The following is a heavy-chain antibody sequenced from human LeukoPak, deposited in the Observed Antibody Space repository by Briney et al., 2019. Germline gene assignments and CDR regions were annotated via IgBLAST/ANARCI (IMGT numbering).Heavy chain of an antibody. J-gene: IGHJ4*02. D-gene: IGHD2-2*01. CDR2: IKQDGSEK. CDR1: GFTFSSYW. V-gene: IGHV3-7*03. Sequence: GGSLRLSCAASGFTFSSYWMSWVRQAPGKGLEWVANIKQDGSEKYYVDSVKGRFTISRDNAKNSLYLQMNSLRAEDTAVYYCAKLDSKDIVVVPAAIRQQQLPPCYFDYWGQGTLVTVSS. CDR3: AKLDSKDIVVVPAAIRQQQLPPCYFDY.